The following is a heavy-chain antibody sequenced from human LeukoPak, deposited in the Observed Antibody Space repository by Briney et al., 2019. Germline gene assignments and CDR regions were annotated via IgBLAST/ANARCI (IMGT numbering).Heavy chain of an antibody. D-gene: IGHD2-21*02. CDR3: ARDGDAYCSGDCYIDP. CDR1: GYTFTNYF. CDR2: INPSGGST. J-gene: IGHJ5*02. Sequence: ASVKVSCKASGYTFTNYFVHWVRQAPGQGLEWVGLINPSGGSTRYTQKFQGRVTMTRDTSTSTVDMELSSLRSEDTAVYYCARDGDAYCSGDCYIDPWGQGTLVTVSS. V-gene: IGHV1-46*01.